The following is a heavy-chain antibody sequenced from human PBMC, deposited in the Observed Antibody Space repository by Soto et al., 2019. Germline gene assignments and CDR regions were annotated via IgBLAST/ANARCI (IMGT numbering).Heavy chain of an antibody. V-gene: IGHV3-30-3*01. D-gene: IGHD2-8*01. Sequence: GGSLRLSCAASGFTFSSYAMHWVRQAPGKGLEWVAVISYDGSNKYYADSVKGRFTISRDNSKNTLYLQMNRLRAEDTAVYYCARVSSRQIMVQAPVDYWGQARLVPVS. CDR2: ISYDGSNK. J-gene: IGHJ4*02. CDR3: ARVSSRQIMVQAPVDY. CDR1: GFTFSSYA.